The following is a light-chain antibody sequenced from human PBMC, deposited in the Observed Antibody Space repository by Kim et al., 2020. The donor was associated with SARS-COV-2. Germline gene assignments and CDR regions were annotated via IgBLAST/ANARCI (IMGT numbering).Light chain of an antibody. CDR2: VGTGGIVG. CDR1: SGYSNYK. V-gene: IGLV9-49*01. CDR3: GADHGSWSNFLVV. J-gene: IGLJ2*01. Sequence: QLVLTQPPSASASLGASVTLTCTLSSGYSNYKVDWYQQRPGKGPRFVMRVGTGGIVGSKGDGIPDRFSVLGSGLNRYLTIKNIQEEDESDYHCGADHGSWSNFLVVFGGVTQLTVL.